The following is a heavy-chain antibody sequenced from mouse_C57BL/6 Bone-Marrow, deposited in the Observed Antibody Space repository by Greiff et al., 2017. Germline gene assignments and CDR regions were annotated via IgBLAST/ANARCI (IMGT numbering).Heavy chain of an antibody. J-gene: IGHJ4*01. CDR1: GFTFSDYY. D-gene: IGHD1-1*01. CDR2: ISNGGGST. V-gene: IGHV5-12*01. Sequence: EVKLVESGGGLVQPGGSLKLSCAASGFTFSDYYMYWVRQTPEKRLEWVAYISNGGGSTYYPDTVKGRFTISRDNAKNTLYLQRSRLKSEDTAMYYCASITTVHDYYAMDYWGQGTSVTVSS. CDR3: ASITTVHDYYAMDY.